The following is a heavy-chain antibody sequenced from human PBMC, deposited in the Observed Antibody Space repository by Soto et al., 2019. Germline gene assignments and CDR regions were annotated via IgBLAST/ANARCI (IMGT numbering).Heavy chain of an antibody. V-gene: IGHV3-43*01. CDR3: AKDWGPWGVGAIDY. D-gene: IGHD1-26*01. CDR1: GFTFDDYT. J-gene: IGHJ4*02. CDR2: ISWDGGST. Sequence: EVQLVESGGVVVQPGGSLRLSCAASGFTFDDYTMHWVRQAPGKGLEWVSLISWDGGSTYYADSVKGRFTISRDNSKNSLYLQMNSLRTEDTALYYCAKDWGPWGVGAIDYWGQGTLVTVSS.